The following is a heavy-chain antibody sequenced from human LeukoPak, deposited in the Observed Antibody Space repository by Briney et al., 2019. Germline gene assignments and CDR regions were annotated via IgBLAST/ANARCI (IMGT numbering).Heavy chain of an antibody. CDR3: ATYYYDTSGYRRYFQN. J-gene: IGHJ1*01. Sequence: PGGSLRLSWAASGFTFSNAWMTWVRQAPGKGLEWVGRIKSKTDSGTTDYAAPVKGRFTISRDDSKTTLYLQMNSLKTEDTAVYYCATYYYDTSGYRRYFQNWGQGTLVTVSS. V-gene: IGHV3-15*01. CDR2: IKSKTDSGTT. CDR1: GFTFSNAW. D-gene: IGHD3-22*01.